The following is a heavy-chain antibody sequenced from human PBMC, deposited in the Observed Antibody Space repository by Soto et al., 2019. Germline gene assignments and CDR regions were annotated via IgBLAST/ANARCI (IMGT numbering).Heavy chain of an antibody. CDR2: IYHSGST. CDR1: GGSSSSGGYS. V-gene: IGHV4-30-2*01. Sequence: SETLSLTCAVSGGSSSSGGYSWSWIRQPPGKGLEWIGYIYHSGSTYYNPSLKSRVTISVDRSKNQFSLKLSSVTAADTAVYYCARGGGPVGATRAKNSFDPWGQGTLVTVSS. J-gene: IGHJ5*02. CDR3: ARGGGPVGATRAKNSFDP. D-gene: IGHD1-26*01.